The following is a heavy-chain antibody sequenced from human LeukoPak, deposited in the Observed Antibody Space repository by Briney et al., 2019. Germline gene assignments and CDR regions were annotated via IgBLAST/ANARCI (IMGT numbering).Heavy chain of an antibody. V-gene: IGHV1-18*01. J-gene: IGHJ5*02. CDR1: GYTFTSYG. D-gene: IGHD1-26*01. CDR3: ARGPYSGSYLRWFDP. Sequence: ASVKVSCKASGYTFTSYGISWVRQAPGQGLEWMGWISAYNGNTNYAQKLQGRVTMTTDTSTSTAYMELRSLRSDATAVYYCARGPYSGSYLRWFDPWGQGTLVTVSS. CDR2: ISAYNGNT.